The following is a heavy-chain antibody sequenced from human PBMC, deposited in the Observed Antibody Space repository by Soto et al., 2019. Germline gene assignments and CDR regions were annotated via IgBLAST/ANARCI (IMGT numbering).Heavy chain of an antibody. Sequence: QVQLVQSGAEVKKPESSVKVSCKAPGGTFSTYAISWVRQAPGQGLEWMGGIIPMFGTANYAQRFQDRVTITADESTNTVYMELSSLRSEDTAVYFGASGIQLWLRRINTGYSGWGQGPLVTVSS. J-gene: IGHJ4*02. CDR1: GGTFSTYA. V-gene: IGHV1-69*12. D-gene: IGHD5-18*01. CDR2: IIPMFGTA. CDR3: ASGIQLWLRRINTGYSG.